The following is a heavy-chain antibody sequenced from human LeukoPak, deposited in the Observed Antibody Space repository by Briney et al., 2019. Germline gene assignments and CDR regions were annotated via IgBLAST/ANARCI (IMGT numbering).Heavy chain of an antibody. V-gene: IGHV4-61*05. J-gene: IGHJ6*03. D-gene: IGHD3-16*01. Sequence: SETLSLTCTVSGGSISSSSYYWSWIRQPPGKGLEWIGYIYYSGSTNYNPSLKSRVTISVDTSKNQFSLKLSSVTAADTAVYYCARVRSKDVWRGYGSYYYYYYMDVWGKGTTVTISS. CDR2: IYYSGST. CDR1: GGSISSSSYY. CDR3: ARVRSKDVWRGYGSYYYYYYMDV.